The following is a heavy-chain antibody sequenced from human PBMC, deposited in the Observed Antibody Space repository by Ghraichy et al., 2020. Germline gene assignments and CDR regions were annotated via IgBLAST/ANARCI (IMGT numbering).Heavy chain of an antibody. CDR3: VKDRWVDY. D-gene: IGHD4-23*01. J-gene: IGHJ4*02. Sequence: GESLNISCSVSGFTLSNVMHWVRQAPGKGLEYVSSITSKGGIIYQADSVKGRFPISRDNSKKTLYLQMSSPRPEDTALYYCVKDRWVDYWGQGTLVTFSS. CDR1: GFTLSNV. CDR2: ITSKGGII. V-gene: IGHV3-64D*06.